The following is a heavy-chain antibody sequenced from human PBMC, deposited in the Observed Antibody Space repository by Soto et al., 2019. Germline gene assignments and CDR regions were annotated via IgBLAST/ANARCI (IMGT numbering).Heavy chain of an antibody. Sequence: GGSLRLSCAASGITFSSYWMSWVRQAPGKGLEWVSVISGSGGSTYYADSVKGRFTISRDNSKNTLYLQMNSLRAEDTAVYYCASRTSGWYFDYWGQGTLVTVS. CDR2: ISGSGGST. V-gene: IGHV3-23*01. J-gene: IGHJ4*02. CDR1: GITFSSYW. CDR3: ASRTSGWYFDY. D-gene: IGHD6-19*01.